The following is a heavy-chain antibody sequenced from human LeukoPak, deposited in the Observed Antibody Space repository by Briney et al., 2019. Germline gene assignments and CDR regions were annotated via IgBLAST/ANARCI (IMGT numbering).Heavy chain of an antibody. CDR1: GYSFVSIW. J-gene: IGHJ5*02. V-gene: IGHV5-10-1*01. Sequence: GESLKISCQGSGYSFVSIWISWARQLPGKGLEWMGRIDPSDSYTNYSPSFQGHVTISVDKSISTAYLQWSSLKASDPAMYYFAGDQGIASPFYPSGQGTLVTVSS. CDR2: IDPSDSYT. CDR3: AGDQGIASPFYP. D-gene: IGHD2-2*01.